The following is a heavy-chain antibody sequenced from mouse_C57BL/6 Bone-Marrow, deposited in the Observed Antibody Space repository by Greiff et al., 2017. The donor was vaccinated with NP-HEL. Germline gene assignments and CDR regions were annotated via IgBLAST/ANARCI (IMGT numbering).Heavy chain of an antibody. J-gene: IGHJ4*01. CDR3: ARSGLRRAMDY. V-gene: IGHV1-81*01. CDR1: GYTFTSYG. Sequence: QVHVKQSGAELARPGASVKLSCKASGYTFTSYGISWVKQRTGQGLEWIGEIYPRSGNTYYNEKFKGKATLTADKSSSTAYMELRSLTSEDSAVYFCARSGLRRAMDYWGQGTSVTVSS. D-gene: IGHD2-2*01. CDR2: IYPRSGNT.